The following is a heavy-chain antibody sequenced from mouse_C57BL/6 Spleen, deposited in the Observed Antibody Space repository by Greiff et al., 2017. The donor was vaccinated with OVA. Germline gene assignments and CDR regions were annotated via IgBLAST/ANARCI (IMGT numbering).Heavy chain of an antibody. V-gene: IGHV5-6*02. D-gene: IGHD2-4*01. CDR2: ISSGGSYT. J-gene: IGHJ2*01. Sequence: EVKLEESGGDLVKPGGSLKLSCAASGFTFSSYGMSWVRQTPDKRLEWVATISSGGSYTYYPDSVKGRFTISRDNAKNTLYLQMSSLKSEDTAMYYCARRHYDYDYFDYWGQGTTLTVSS. CDR3: ARRHYDYDYFDY. CDR1: GFTFSSYG.